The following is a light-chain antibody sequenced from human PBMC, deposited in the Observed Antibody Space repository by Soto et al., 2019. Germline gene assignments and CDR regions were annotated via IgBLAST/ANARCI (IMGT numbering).Light chain of an antibody. CDR2: GES. CDR3: QQYLITPWR. CDR1: QSFRSH. J-gene: IGKJ1*01. V-gene: IGKV3-15*01. Sequence: EIVMTQSPASLSVSPGEGGTLXCRASQSFRSHLGWSQHKPGQAPRLLIYGESTRATGIPATFSGSGSRTDFTLTIRTLEPEDFAVYYCQQYLITPWRFGQGTKV.